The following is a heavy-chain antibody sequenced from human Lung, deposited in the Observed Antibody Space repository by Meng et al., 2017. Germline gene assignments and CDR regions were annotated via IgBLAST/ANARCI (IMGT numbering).Heavy chain of an antibody. Sequence: QGRLKHWGDGWLKPSETRSLTSVVSGGSFSDYYWSWIRQPPGKGLEWIGEINHSGSTNYNPSLESRATISVDTSQNNLSLKLSSVTAADSAVYYCARGPTTMAHNFDFWGQGTLVTRLL. CDR1: GGSFSDYY. J-gene: IGHJ4*02. CDR3: ARGPTTMAHNFDF. CDR2: INHSGST. V-gene: IGHV4-34*01. D-gene: IGHD4-11*01.